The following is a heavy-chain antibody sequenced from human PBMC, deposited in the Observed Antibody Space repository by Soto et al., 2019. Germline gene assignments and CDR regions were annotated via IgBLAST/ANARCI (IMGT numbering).Heavy chain of an antibody. J-gene: IGHJ4*02. V-gene: IGHV1-46*01. CDR1: GYTFTSYY. Sequence: ASVKVSCKASGYTFTSYYMHWVRQAPGQGLEWMGIINPSGGSTSYAQKFQGRVTMTRDTFTSTVYVELSSLRSEDTAVYYCARTYYYDSSGYPFYFDYWGQGTLVTSPQ. CDR3: ARTYYYDSSGYPFYFDY. D-gene: IGHD3-22*01. CDR2: INPSGGST.